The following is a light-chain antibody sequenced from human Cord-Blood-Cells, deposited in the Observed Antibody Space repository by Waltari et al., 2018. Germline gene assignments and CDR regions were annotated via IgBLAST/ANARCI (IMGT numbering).Light chain of an antibody. J-gene: IGLJ2*01. CDR1: SSNIGSNT. CDR2: SNN. V-gene: IGLV1-44*01. Sequence: QSVLTQPPSASGTPGQRVTISCSGSSSNIGSNTVNWYQQLPVTAPQLLIYSNNQRPSGVPDRFSGSKSGSSASLAISGLQSEDEADYYCAAWDDSLNGLVFGGGTKLTVL. CDR3: AAWDDSLNGLV.